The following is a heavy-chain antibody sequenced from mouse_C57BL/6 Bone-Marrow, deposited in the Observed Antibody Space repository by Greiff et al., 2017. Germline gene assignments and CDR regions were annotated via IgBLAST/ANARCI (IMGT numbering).Heavy chain of an antibody. Sequence: VQLQQSGPELEKPGASVKISCKASGYAFSSSWMNWVKQRPGKGLEWIGRIYPGDGDTNYNGKFKGKATLTADKSSSTAYMQLSSLTSEDSAVYFCARAGSSYRYFDVWGTGTTVTVSS. V-gene: IGHV1-82*01. CDR3: ARAGSSYRYFDV. CDR1: GYAFSSSW. CDR2: IYPGDGDT. J-gene: IGHJ1*03. D-gene: IGHD1-1*01.